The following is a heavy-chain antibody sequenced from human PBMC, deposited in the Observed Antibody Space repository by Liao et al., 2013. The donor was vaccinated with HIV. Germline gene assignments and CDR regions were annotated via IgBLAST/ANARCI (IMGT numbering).Heavy chain of an antibody. CDR1: GGSFNGYS. D-gene: IGHD1-26*01. V-gene: IGHV4-34*01. J-gene: IGHJ5*02. CDR3: ARATTIRPWASRRTQWFDP. CDR2: ISHYGST. Sequence: VQLQQGGAGLLKPSETLSLTCGVYGGSFNGYSWNWIRQSPAKGLEWIGEISHYGSTNYNPSLESRSTISVDTSKNQFSLKLRFVTAADTAVYYCARATTIRPWASRRTQWFDPWGQGTLVTVS.